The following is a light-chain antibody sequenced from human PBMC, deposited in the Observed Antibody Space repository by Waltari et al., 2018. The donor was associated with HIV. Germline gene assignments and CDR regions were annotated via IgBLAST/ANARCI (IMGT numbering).Light chain of an antibody. J-gene: IGLJ3*02. CDR3: GTWDSSLSAKV. CDR2: DNN. V-gene: IGLV1-51*01. Sequence: QSVSTQPPSVSAAPGQTVTIPCSGSSLNIRHNYLSWYQQLPGTAPKLLIYDNNKRPSGIPDRVSGSKSGTSATLGITGLQTGDEADYYCGTWDSSLSAKVFGGGTKLTVL. CDR1: SLNIRHNY.